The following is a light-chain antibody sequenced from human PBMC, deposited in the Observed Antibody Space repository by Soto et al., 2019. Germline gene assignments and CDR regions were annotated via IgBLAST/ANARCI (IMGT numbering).Light chain of an antibody. CDR3: TSPTPGSLYV. V-gene: IGLV2-14*01. J-gene: IGLJ1*01. Sequence: QSALTQPASVSGSPGQSITNSCTGTSSDVGNYNYVSWYQQYPGRVPKLLIYIVSNRPSGVSNRFSGSKSGNTDSLTISRLQAEDEANYFCTSPTPGSLYVFGTGTKLTVL. CDR1: SSDVGNYNY. CDR2: IVS.